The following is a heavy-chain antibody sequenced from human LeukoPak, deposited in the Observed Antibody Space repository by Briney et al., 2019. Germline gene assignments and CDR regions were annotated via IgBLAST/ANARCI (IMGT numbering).Heavy chain of an antibody. Sequence: GGALRLSCGASGFTFSSDWMHWVRQAPGERVVWVSRIKGDGSSTRYAESVKGRVTISRENDKHTLSMQMNSLRAEDTAVYYCASEWIQYYYYGMDVWGQGTTVTVSS. CDR2: IKGDGSST. CDR3: ASEWIQYYYYGMDV. D-gene: IGHD2-2*03. J-gene: IGHJ6*02. V-gene: IGHV3-74*01. CDR1: GFTFSSDW.